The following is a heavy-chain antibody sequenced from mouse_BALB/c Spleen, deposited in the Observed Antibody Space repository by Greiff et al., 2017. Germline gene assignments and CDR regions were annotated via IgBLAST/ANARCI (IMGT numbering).Heavy chain of an antibody. J-gene: IGHJ3*01. CDR1: GFTFTDYY. V-gene: IGHV7-3*02. CDR3: ARDIGGNSFAD. Sequence: EVKLMESGGGLVQPGGSLRLSCATSGFTFTDYYMSWVRQPPGKALEWLGFIRNKANGYTTEYSASVKGLFTISRDNSQSILYLQMNTLRAEDSATYYCARDIGGNSFADWGQGTLVTVSA. CDR2: IRNKANGYTT. D-gene: IGHD2-1*01.